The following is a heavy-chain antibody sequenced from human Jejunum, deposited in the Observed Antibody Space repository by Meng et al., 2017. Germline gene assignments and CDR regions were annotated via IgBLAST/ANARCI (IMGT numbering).Heavy chain of an antibody. CDR3: ARRVGDNSGPLQH. CDR2: INNDGSGA. Sequence: GGSLRLSCAASGFTFSSYWMHWVRQTPGKGLVWVSRINNDGSGADYADSVKGRFTISRDNAKITLYLQMNSLRAEDTAVYNCARRVGDNSGPLQHWGQDTLVTVSS. J-gene: IGHJ1*01. V-gene: IGHV3-74*01. D-gene: IGHD4-23*01. CDR1: GFTFSSYW.